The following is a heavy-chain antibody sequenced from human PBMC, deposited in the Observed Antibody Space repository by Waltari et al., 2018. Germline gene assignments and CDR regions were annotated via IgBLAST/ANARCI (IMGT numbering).Heavy chain of an antibody. D-gene: IGHD3-10*01. J-gene: IGHJ6*02. V-gene: IGHV1-46*01. Sequence: QVQLVQSGAEVKKPGASVKISCKTSEYTFTSSYIHWVRQAPGQGLEWMGIINPRGGSTIYAQKFQGRVTMTRDTSTSTVYMELSSLRSEDTAVYYCALDTGALSMDVWGQGTTVTVSS. CDR2: INPRGGST. CDR3: ALDTGALSMDV. CDR1: EYTFTSSY.